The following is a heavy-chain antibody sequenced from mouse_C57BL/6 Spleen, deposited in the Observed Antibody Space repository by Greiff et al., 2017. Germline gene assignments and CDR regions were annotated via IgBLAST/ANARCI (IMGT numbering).Heavy chain of an antibody. V-gene: IGHV14-4*01. CDR2: IDPENGDT. Sequence: EVQVVESGAELVRPGASVKLSCTASGFNIKDDYMHWVKQRPEQGLEWIGWIDPENGDTEYASKFQGKATITADTSSNTAYLQLSSLTSEDTAVYYCTPPFYYGNSYWGQGTLVTVSA. CDR1: GFNIKDDY. J-gene: IGHJ3*01. D-gene: IGHD2-1*01. CDR3: TPPFYYGNSY.